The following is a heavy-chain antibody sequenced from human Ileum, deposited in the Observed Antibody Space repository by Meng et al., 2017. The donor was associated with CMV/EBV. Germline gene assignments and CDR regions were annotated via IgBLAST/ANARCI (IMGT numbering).Heavy chain of an antibody. CDR3: AKAPDIGARAFYYGMDV. J-gene: IGHJ6*02. V-gene: IGHV3-30-3*01. Sequence: GESLKISCAASGFTFSTYAMHWVRQAPGKGLEWVAVISYDGINKYYADSVKGRFTISRDNSKNTLYLQMNSLRAEDTAVYYCAKAPDIGARAFYYGMDVWGQGTTVTVSS. CDR2: ISYDGINK. CDR1: GFTFSTYA. D-gene: IGHD6-6*01.